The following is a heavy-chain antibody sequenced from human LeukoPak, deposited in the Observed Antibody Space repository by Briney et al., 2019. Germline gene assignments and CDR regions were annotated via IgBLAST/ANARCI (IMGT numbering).Heavy chain of an antibody. CDR2: MSDDESKK. CDR1: GFTLRTYA. CDR3: VSGGRAVSYFDY. V-gene: IGHV3-30*03. D-gene: IGHD6-19*01. J-gene: IGHJ4*02. Sequence: GGSLRLSCAASGFTLRTYAMNWVRQAPGKGLEWVAIMSDDESKKYYADSVKGRFTISRDNSKITLYLEMNSLRGEDTAVYYCVSGGRAVSYFDYWGQGTLVTVSS.